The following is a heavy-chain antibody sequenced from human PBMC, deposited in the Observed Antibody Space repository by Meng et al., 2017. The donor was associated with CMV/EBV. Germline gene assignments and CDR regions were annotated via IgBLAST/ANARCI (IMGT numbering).Heavy chain of an antibody. D-gene: IGHD3-3*01. CDR1: GNTFTGYG. Sequence: QAHLVQSAFEAKTRGASVKVSCKPSGNTFTGYGIHWVHQAPGQRLEWMGWMNTGDGNRKYSQKCQGRVTITRDTSASTAYLELSSLRSRDTSVYYCARGNGVDHDYWGQGTLVTVSS. CDR3: ARGNGVDHDY. CDR2: MNTGDGNR. V-gene: IGHV1-3*04. J-gene: IGHJ4*02.